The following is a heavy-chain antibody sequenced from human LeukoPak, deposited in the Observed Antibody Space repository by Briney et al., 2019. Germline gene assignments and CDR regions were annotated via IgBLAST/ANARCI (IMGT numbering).Heavy chain of an antibody. J-gene: IGHJ4*02. V-gene: IGHV1-2*02. CDR2: INPNTVDT. CDR1: GYTFIGYY. CDR3: ARSRRVGNGEYPDY. Sequence: ASVKVSCKASGYTFIGYYMHWVRKTPGQGLEWMGWINPNTVDTNYGRKFQGRVTMTRDTSINTAYMELPSLRSDDTAVYYCARSRRVGNGEYPDYWGQGTLVTVSS. D-gene: IGHD3-10*01.